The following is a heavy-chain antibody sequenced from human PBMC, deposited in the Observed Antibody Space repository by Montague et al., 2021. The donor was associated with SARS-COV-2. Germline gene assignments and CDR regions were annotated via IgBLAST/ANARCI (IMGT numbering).Heavy chain of an antibody. Sequence: SETLSLTCTVSGGHYFWSWIRQPPGKGLEWIGYIYYSGTTKYNPSLESRVTISLDTSKNQLSLRLSSVTAADTAVYYRARIVVVTYSHFDLWGRGTLVTVSS. CDR3: ARIVVVTYSHFDL. D-gene: IGHD3-22*01. CDR2: IYYSGTT. V-gene: IGHV4-59*01. J-gene: IGHJ2*01. CDR1: GGHYF.